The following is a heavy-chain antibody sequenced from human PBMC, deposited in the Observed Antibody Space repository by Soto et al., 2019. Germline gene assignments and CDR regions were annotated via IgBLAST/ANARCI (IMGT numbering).Heavy chain of an antibody. CDR2: INHSGST. J-gene: IGHJ5*02. Sequence: SETLSLTCAAYGGSFSGYYWSWIRQPPGKGLEWIGEINHSGSTNYNPSLKSRVTISVDTSKNQFSLKLSSVTAADTAVYYCARFIPTYYDFWSGNNWFDPWGQGTLVTVSS. CDR3: ARFIPTYYDFWSGNNWFDP. V-gene: IGHV4-34*01. D-gene: IGHD3-3*01. CDR1: GGSFSGYY.